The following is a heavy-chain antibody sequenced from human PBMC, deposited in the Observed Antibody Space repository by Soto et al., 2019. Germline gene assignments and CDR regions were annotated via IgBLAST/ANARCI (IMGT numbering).Heavy chain of an antibody. J-gene: IGHJ5*02. V-gene: IGHV1-3*01. CDR3: ARDYYDSSALPNWFDP. Sequence: ASVKVSCKASGYTFTSYAMRWVRQAPGQRLEWMGWINAGNGNTKYSQKFQGRVTITRDTSASTAYMELSSLRSDDTAVYYCARDYYDSSALPNWFDPWGQGTQVTVSS. CDR1: GYTFTSYA. CDR2: INAGNGNT. D-gene: IGHD3-22*01.